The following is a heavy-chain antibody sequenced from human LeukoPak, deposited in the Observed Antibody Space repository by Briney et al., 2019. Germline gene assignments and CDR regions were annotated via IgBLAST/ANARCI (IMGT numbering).Heavy chain of an antibody. D-gene: IGHD3-16*02. CDR2: IYHTGST. J-gene: IGHJ4*02. Sequence: PSETLSLTCAVSGYSISSGYYWGWVRQAPGKGLEWIGSIYHTGSTDYNPSLKSRLTISVDMSKNQFSLNLRSVTAADTAVYYCARDKDDYVWGTYRWWGREMLVTVSS. CDR1: GYSISSGYY. V-gene: IGHV4-38-2*01. CDR3: ARDKDDYVWGTYRW.